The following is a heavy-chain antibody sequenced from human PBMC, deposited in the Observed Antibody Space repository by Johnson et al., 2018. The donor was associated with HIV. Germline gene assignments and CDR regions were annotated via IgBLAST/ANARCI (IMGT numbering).Heavy chain of an antibody. CDR1: GFTFDDYA. J-gene: IGHJ3*02. D-gene: IGHD6-19*01. Sequence: QLVESGGGLVQPGRSLRLSCAASGFTFDDYAMHWVRQAPGKGLEWVSGISWNSGSIGYADSVKGRFTISRDNSKNTLYLQMNSLRAADTAVYYCAKPQTGIAVAAHFAFDIWGQGTMVTVSS. V-gene: IGHV3-9*01. CDR3: AKPQTGIAVAAHFAFDI. CDR2: ISWNSGSI.